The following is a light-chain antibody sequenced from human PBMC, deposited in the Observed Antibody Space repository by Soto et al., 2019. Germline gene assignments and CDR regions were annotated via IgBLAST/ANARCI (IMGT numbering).Light chain of an antibody. V-gene: IGKV1-27*01. CDR3: QKCNSPPPFT. J-gene: IGKJ3*01. CDR2: AAT. CDR1: QGIGNY. Sequence: DLQMTQSPSSLSASVGDRVTITCRASQGIGNYLAWYQQKPGRVPKLLIHAATTLQSGVPSPFSGSGTGTDFTLTISSLQPEDAAIYFCQKCNSPPPFTFGPGTKVDIK.